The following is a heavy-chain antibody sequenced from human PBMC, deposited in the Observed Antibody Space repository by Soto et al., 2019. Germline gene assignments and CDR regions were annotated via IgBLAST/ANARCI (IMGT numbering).Heavy chain of an antibody. CDR2: ISYDGSNK. V-gene: IGHV3-30*18. J-gene: IGHJ5*02. CDR1: GFTFSSYG. Sequence: GGSLRLSCAASGFTFSSYGMHWVRQAPGKGLEWVAVISYDGSNKYYADSVKGRFTISRDNSKNTLYLQMNSLRAEDTAVYYCAKRFLIAAADQGFDPWGQGTLVTVSS. CDR3: AKRFLIAAADQGFDP. D-gene: IGHD6-13*01.